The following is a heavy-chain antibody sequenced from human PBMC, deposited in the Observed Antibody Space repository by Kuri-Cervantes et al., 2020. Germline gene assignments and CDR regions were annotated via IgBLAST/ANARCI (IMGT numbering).Heavy chain of an antibody. CDR3: ARAHIAARRHQGRYYYYYMDV. J-gene: IGHJ6*03. CDR1: GFTVSRNY. D-gene: IGHD6-6*01. Sequence: GESLKISCAASGFTVSRNYMSWVRQAPGKGLEWVSVIYSGGSTYYADSVKGRFTISRDNSKNTLYLQMNSLRAEDTAVYYCARAHIAARRHQGRYYYYYMDVWGKGTTVTVSS. V-gene: IGHV3-53*05. CDR2: IYSGGST.